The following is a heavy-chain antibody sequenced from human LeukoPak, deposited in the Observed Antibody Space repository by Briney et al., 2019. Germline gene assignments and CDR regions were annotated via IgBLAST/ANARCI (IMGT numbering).Heavy chain of an antibody. CDR2: IYYSGST. D-gene: IGHD3-22*01. CDR1: GGSISSYY. J-gene: IGHJ4*02. CDR3: ASYSYYYDSSGYFDY. Sequence: ASETLSLTCTVSGGSISSYYWSWIRQPPGKGLEWIGYIYYSGSTNYNPSLKSRVTISVDASKNQFSLKLSSVTAADTAVYYCASYSYYYDSSGYFDYWGQGTLVTVSS. V-gene: IGHV4-59*01.